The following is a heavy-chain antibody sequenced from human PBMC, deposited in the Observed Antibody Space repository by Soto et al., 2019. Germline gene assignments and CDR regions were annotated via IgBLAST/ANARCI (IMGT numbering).Heavy chain of an antibody. V-gene: IGHV1-3*01. CDR3: VRRHVSATGIDWFDP. D-gene: IGHD6-13*01. CDR2: INAANGDT. J-gene: IGHJ5*02. CDR1: GYTFTSYG. Sequence: ASVKVSCKAPGYTFTSYGIHGVRQAPGQRLEWMGWINAANGDTKYSPKFQGRVTITRDTSASTAYMELSSLRSEDTAVYYCVRRHVSATGIDWFDPWGQGTLVTVSS.